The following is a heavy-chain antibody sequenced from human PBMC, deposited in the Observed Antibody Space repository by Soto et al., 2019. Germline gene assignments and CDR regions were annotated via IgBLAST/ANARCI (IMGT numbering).Heavy chain of an antibody. CDR2: ISSSGTTI. D-gene: IGHD3-9*01. CDR1: GFTFSDFY. CDR3: ARANYDILTGYSDY. V-gene: IGHV3-11*01. Sequence: GGSLRLSCAASGFTFSDFYMTWIRQAPGKGLEWISYISSSGTTIYYADSVRGRFTISRDNAKNSLYLQMNSLRAEDTAVYYCARANYDILTGYSDYWGQGTLVTVPS. J-gene: IGHJ4*02.